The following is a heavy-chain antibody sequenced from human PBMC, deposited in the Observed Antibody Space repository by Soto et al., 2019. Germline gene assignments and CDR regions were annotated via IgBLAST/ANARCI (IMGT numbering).Heavy chain of an antibody. CDR1: GGTFSSYA. CDR3: ALYLYDILTGYYGPVSDV. D-gene: IGHD3-9*01. V-gene: IGHV1-69*06. CDR2: IIPIFGTA. J-gene: IGHJ6*02. Sequence: GASVKVSCKASGGTFSSYAISWVRQAPGQGLEWMGGIIPIFGTANYAQKFQGRVTITADKSTSTAYMELSSLGSEDTAVYYCALYLYDILTGYYGPVSDVWGQGTTVTVSS.